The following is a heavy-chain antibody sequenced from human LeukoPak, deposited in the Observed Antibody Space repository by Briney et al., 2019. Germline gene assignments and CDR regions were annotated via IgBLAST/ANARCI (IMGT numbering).Heavy chain of an antibody. CDR2: IIPIFGTA. D-gene: IGHD5-24*01. Sequence: SVKVSSKASGGTFSSYAISWVRQAPGQGLEWMGGIIPIFGTANYAQKFQGRVTITADESTSTAYMELSSLRSEDTAVYYCAGTMATIFAYFDYWGQGTLVTVSS. J-gene: IGHJ4*02. CDR3: AGTMATIFAYFDY. V-gene: IGHV1-69*13. CDR1: GGTFSSYA.